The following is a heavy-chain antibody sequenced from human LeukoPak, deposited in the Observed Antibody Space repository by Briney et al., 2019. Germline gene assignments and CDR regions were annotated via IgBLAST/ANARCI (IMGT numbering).Heavy chain of an antibody. Sequence: PGGSLRLSGAASGFTFSSYGMHWDRQAPGKGLEWVAVIWYDGSNKYYADSVKGRFTISRDNSKNTLYLRMNRLRAEDTAVYYCARGEDQWELRFDYWGQGTQVTVSS. CDR2: IWYDGSNK. V-gene: IGHV3-33*01. CDR1: GFTFSSYG. D-gene: IGHD1-26*01. CDR3: ARGEDQWELRFDY. J-gene: IGHJ4*02.